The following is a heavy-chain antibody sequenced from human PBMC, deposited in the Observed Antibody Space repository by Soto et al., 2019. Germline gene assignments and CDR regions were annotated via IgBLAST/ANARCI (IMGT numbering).Heavy chain of an antibody. Sequence: QVQLQESGPGLVKPSETLSLTCTVSGGSISSYYWSWIRQPPGKGLEWIGYIYYSGSTNYNPSLTCLVSISADTSKNQFSLELSSVTAADSAVYYCARGGGGPDCWGQGTLGTVSS. J-gene: IGHJ4*02. CDR3: ARGGGGPDC. CDR1: GGSISSYY. CDR2: IYYSGST. D-gene: IGHD3-16*01. V-gene: IGHV4-59*12.